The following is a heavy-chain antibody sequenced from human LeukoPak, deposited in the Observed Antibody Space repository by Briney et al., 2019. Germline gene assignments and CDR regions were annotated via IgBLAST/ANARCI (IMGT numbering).Heavy chain of an antibody. CDR1: GFSLTTSGMC. CDR2: IDWDDER. V-gene: IGHV2-70*11. D-gene: IGHD3-16*01. J-gene: IGHJ4*02. CDR3: ARMSGGLWSSKYYFDY. Sequence: SGPALVKPTQTLTLTCAFSGFSLTTSGMCVSWIRQPPGKALVWLARIDWDDERYYSTSLKTRLTISKDTSKNQVVLTMTNLDPVDTATYFCARMSGGLWSSKYYFDYWGQGALVTVSS.